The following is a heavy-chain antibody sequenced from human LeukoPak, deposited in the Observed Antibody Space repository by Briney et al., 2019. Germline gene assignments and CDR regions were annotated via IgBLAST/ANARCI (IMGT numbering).Heavy chain of an antibody. CDR2: MNPNSGNT. V-gene: IGHV1-8*01. J-gene: IGHJ6*03. CDR1: GYTFTSYD. CDR3: ARAREVGFWSGYYRVITSNYYYYMDV. Sequence: ASVKVSCKASGYTFTSYDINWVRQATGQGLEWMGWMNPNSGNTGYALKFQGRVTMTRNTSISTAYMELSSLRSEDTAVYYCARAREVGFWSGYYRVITSNYYYYMDVWGKGTTVTVSS. D-gene: IGHD3-3*01.